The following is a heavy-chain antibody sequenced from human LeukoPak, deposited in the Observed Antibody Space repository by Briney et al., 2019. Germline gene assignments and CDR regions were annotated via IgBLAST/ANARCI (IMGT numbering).Heavy chain of an antibody. CDR1: GGSISSGGYY. D-gene: IGHD4-17*01. J-gene: IGHJ3*02. CDR2: LYYSGST. CDR3: ARASSHDYGDYRAAFDI. Sequence: SETLSLTCTVSGGSISSGGYYWSWIRQHPGKGLEWIGYLYYSGSTYYNPSLKSRVTISVDTSKNQFSLKLSSVTAADTAVYYCARASSHDYGDYRAAFDIWGQGTMVTVSS. V-gene: IGHV4-31*03.